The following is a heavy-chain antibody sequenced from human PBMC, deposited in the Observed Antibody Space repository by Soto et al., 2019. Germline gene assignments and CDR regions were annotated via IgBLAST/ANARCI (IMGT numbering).Heavy chain of an antibody. J-gene: IGHJ6*02. V-gene: IGHV1-2*02. CDR2: LNPKTG. Sequence: QVQLVQSGAEVKKPGASVKVSCKASGYTFTEYFLHWVRQAPGQGPAWMGWLNPKTGDYAQKFQGRVTMTMDTSIGTVNMELSRLLSDDTAVYYCARSIGSYSYYGMDVWGQGTTVTVAS. CDR1: GYTFTEYF. CDR3: ARSIGSYSYYGMDV. D-gene: IGHD1-26*01.